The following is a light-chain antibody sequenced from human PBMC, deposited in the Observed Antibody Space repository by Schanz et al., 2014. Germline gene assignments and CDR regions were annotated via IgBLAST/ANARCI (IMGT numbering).Light chain of an antibody. Sequence: EIVLTQSPGTLSLSPGERAPLSCRASQSVSSYLAWYQQKPGQAPRLLIYDASNRATGIPARFSGSGSGTDFTLTISSLQPEDFATYYCQQYNSYPLTFGQGTRLEIK. CDR2: DAS. CDR3: QQYNSYPLT. J-gene: IGKJ5*01. CDR1: QSVSSY. V-gene: IGKV3-11*01.